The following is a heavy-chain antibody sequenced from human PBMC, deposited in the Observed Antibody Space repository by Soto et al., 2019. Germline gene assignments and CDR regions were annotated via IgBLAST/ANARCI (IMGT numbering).Heavy chain of an antibody. CDR1: GFTFSDYY. CDR2: ISSSGTTI. J-gene: IGHJ6*02. V-gene: IGHV3-11*01. Sequence: QVPLVESGGGLVKPGGYLRLSCAASGFTFSDYYMNWIRQAPVKGLEWVSYISSSGTTIYYADSVKGRFTISRDNAKNSLFLQMNSLRAEDTALYYCARGHSIFYGMDVWGQGTTVTVSS. CDR3: ARGHSIFYGMDV. D-gene: IGHD2-21*01.